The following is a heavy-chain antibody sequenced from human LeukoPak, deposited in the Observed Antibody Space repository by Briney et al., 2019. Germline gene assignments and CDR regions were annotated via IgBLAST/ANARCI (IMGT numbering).Heavy chain of an antibody. Sequence: SVKVSCKASGGTFSSYAISWVRQAPGQGLEWMGGIIPIFGTANYAQKLQGRVTITTDESTSTAYMELSSLRSEDTAVYYCARGRRSGYSSSWYDYYYYYMDVWGKGTTVTVSS. D-gene: IGHD6-13*01. CDR3: ARGRRSGYSSSWYDYYYYYMDV. V-gene: IGHV1-69*05. CDR2: IIPIFGTA. CDR1: GGTFSSYA. J-gene: IGHJ6*03.